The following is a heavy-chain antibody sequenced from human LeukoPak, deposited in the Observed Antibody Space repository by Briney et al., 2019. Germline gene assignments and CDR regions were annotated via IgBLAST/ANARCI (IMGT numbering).Heavy chain of an antibody. CDR1: GFTFSSYS. Sequence: GGSLRLSCAASGFTFSSYSMNWVRQAPGKGLEWVSSISSSSSYIYYADSVKGRFTITRDNAKNSLYLQMNSLRDEDTAVYYCARDGDFDWLLYLDYWGQGTLVTVSS. CDR2: ISSSSSYI. V-gene: IGHV3-21*01. CDR3: ARDGDFDWLLYLDY. D-gene: IGHD3-9*01. J-gene: IGHJ4*02.